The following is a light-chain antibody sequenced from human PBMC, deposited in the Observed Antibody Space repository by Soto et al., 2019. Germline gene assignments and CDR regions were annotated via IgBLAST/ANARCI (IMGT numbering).Light chain of an antibody. CDR2: AAA. CDR1: QNINNY. V-gene: IGKV1-39*01. CDR3: QQTYVTPPWA. Sequence: DIQMTQSPSSLSASVGDRVTISCRASQNINNYLNWYQQKPGKAPKLLIFAAANLEIGIPSRFSGSGSGTDFTLSISNLQPEDFATYFCQQTYVTPPWAFGQGTKVDIK. J-gene: IGKJ1*01.